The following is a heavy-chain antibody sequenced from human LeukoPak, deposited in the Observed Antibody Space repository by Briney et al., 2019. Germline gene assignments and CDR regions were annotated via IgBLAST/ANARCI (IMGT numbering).Heavy chain of an antibody. V-gene: IGHV5-51*01. CDR3: ARNLSPSTRPCDY. Sequence: GESLKISCKGSGYSFTSYWIGWVRQMPGKGLEWMGIIYPGDSDTRYSPSFQGQVTISADKSISTAYLQWNSLKASDTAMYYCARNLSPSTRPCDYWGRGTLVTVSS. J-gene: IGHJ4*02. CDR1: GYSFTSYW. CDR2: IYPGDSDT. D-gene: IGHD2-2*01.